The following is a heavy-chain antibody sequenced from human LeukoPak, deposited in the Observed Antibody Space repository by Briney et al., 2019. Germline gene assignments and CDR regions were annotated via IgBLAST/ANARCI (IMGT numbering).Heavy chain of an antibody. J-gene: IGHJ4*02. V-gene: IGHV3-30*03. CDR1: GFTFSSYG. D-gene: IGHD1-26*01. CDR2: ISYDGSNK. CDR3: ARVESIVGAAFDY. Sequence: GGSLRLSCAASGFTFSSYGMHWVRQAPGKGLEWVAVISYDGSNKYYADSVKGRFTISRDNSKNTLYLQMNSLRAEDTAMYYCARVESIVGAAFDYWGQGTLVTVSS.